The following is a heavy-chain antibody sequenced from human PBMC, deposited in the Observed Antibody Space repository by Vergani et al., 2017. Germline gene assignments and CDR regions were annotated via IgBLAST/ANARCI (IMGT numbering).Heavy chain of an antibody. V-gene: IGHV4-59*01. CDR1: GGSISSYY. Sequence: QVQLQESGPGLVKPSETLSLTCTVSGGSISSYYWSWIRQPPGKGLEWIGYIYYSGSTNYNPSLKSRVTISVDTSKNQFSLKLSSVTAVDTAVYYCARAIAVAGTMDYYYYMDVWGKGTTVTVSS. D-gene: IGHD6-19*01. CDR3: ARAIAVAGTMDYYYYMDV. CDR2: IYYSGST. J-gene: IGHJ6*03.